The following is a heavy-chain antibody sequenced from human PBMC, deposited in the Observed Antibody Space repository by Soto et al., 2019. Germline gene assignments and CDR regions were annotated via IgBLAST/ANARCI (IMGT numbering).Heavy chain of an antibody. CDR3: ARGGGALGY. CDR1: GFTFSSYA. CDR2: ITGSGSTT. D-gene: IGHD3-16*01. J-gene: IGHJ4*02. V-gene: IGHV3-23*01. Sequence: EVQLMESGGGLVQPGGSLRLSCAASGFTFSSYAMSWVRQAPGKGLEWVSVITGSGSTTYYADSVKGRFTISRDNSKNTLYLQMNSLRAEDTAVYYCARGGGALGYWGQGTLVTVSS.